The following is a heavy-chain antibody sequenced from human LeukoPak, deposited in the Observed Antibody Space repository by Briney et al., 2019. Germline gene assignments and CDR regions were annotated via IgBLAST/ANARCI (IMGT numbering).Heavy chain of an antibody. CDR1: GFTFSSFS. CDR3: ARADYYDSSGLDY. V-gene: IGHV3-48*02. CDR2: ISSSSSTI. Sequence: PGGSLRLSCAASGFTFSSFSMNWVRQAPGKGLEWVSYISSSSSTIYYADSVKGRFTISRDNAKNSLYLQMNSLRDEDTAVYYCARADYYDSSGLDYWGQGTLVTVSS. J-gene: IGHJ4*02. D-gene: IGHD3-22*01.